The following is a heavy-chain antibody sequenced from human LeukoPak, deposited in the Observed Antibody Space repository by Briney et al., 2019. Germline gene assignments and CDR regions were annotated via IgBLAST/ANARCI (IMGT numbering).Heavy chain of an antibody. CDR1: GFTFSSYG. D-gene: IGHD1-14*01. CDR3: ARPPVGGTDY. V-gene: IGHV3-30*03. CDR2: ISYDGSNK. J-gene: IGHJ4*02. Sequence: PGGSLRLSCAASGFTFSSYGMHWVRQAPGKGLEWVAVISYDGSNKYYADSVKGRFTISRDTSKNTLHLQMNSLRAEDTAVYYCARPPVGGTDYWGQGTLVTVSS.